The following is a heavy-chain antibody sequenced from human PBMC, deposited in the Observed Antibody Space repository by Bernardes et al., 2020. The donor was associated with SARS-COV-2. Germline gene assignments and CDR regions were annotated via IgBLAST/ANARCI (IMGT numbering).Heavy chain of an antibody. CDR1: VGSFSLYY. CDR3: AREDTAMILSHAFDI. D-gene: IGHD5-18*01. Sequence: SETLSLTCTVSVGSFSLYYWIWIRQPPGKGLEWIGYISDSGTTNYNPSLKSRVTISLDTSKRQFSLKVSSVTAADTAVYYCAREDTAMILSHAFDIWGQGTLVTVSS. V-gene: IGHV4-59*01. CDR2: ISDSGTT. J-gene: IGHJ3*02.